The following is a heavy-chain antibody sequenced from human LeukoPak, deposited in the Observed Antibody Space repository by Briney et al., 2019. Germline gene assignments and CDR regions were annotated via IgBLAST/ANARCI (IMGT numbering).Heavy chain of an antibody. CDR2: MFHSGST. CDR1: GGSISSYY. Sequence: PSETLSLTCTVSGGSISSYYWSWIRQPPGKGLEWIASMFHSGSTYYNPSLKSRVTTSADTSKNEFSLKLSSVTAADTAVYYCARAGTNLGDYDYWGQGTLVTVSS. CDR3: ARAGTNLGDYDY. V-gene: IGHV4-59*08. J-gene: IGHJ4*02. D-gene: IGHD4-17*01.